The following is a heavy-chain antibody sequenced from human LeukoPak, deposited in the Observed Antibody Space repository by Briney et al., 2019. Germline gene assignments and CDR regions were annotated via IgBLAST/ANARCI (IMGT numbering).Heavy chain of an antibody. CDR2: ISSSSSYI. V-gene: IGHV3-21*04. D-gene: IGHD1-1*01. CDR3: AKPRRYRGAFDI. CDR1: GFTFSSYS. Sequence: GGSLRLSCAASGFTFSSYSMNWVRQAPGKGLEWVSSISSSSSYIYYADSVKGRFTISRDNSKNTLYLQMNSLRAEDTAVYYCAKPRRYRGAFDIWGQGTMVTVSS. J-gene: IGHJ3*02.